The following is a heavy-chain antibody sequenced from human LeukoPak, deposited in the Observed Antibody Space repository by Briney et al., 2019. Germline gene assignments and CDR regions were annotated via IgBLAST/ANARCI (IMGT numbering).Heavy chain of an antibody. CDR2: MNPNSGDR. CDR1: GYTFTNSD. V-gene: IGHV1-8*01. Sequence: ASVKVSCKASGYTFTNSDINWVRQATGQGLEWMGWMNPNSGDRGYIQKFQGRVTMTRDTSISTAYMELSSLRSEDTAVYYCARAGLVRGVRSMDVWGQGTTVTVSS. J-gene: IGHJ6*02. CDR3: ARAGLVRGVRSMDV. D-gene: IGHD3-10*01.